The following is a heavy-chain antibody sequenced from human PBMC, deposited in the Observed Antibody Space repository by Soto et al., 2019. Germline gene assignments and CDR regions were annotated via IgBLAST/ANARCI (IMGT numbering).Heavy chain of an antibody. CDR2: IKSDGSIT. Sequence: EVQRAESGGGLVQPGGSLRLSCAASGFTFSSYWMHWVRQAPGKGLVWVSRIKSDGSITTYADSVKGRFTISRDNAKNTLYLQMNSLRAEDTAVYYCAREGLVTTAGADFDYWGHGTLVTVSS. V-gene: IGHV3-74*03. CDR3: AREGLVTTAGADFDY. D-gene: IGHD4-4*01. CDR1: GFTFSSYW. J-gene: IGHJ4*01.